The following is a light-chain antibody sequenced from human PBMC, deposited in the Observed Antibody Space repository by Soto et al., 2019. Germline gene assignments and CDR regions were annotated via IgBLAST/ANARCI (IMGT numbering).Light chain of an antibody. Sequence: EIVLTQSPGTLSLSPGERATLSCRASQSVSSGFLAWYQQKPGQAPRLLIYGASSRATGIPDRFSGSGSGTDFTLTISRLEPEDFAVDYCQQYGRSVTFGGGTKVESK. CDR3: QQYGRSVT. J-gene: IGKJ4*01. CDR1: QSVSSGF. V-gene: IGKV3-20*01. CDR2: GAS.